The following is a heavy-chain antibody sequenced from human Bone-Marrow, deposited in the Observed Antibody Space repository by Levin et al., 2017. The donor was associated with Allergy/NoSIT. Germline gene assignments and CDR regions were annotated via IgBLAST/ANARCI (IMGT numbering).Heavy chain of an antibody. J-gene: IGHJ4*02. D-gene: IGHD3-10*01. Sequence: PGGSLRLSCAASEFIYNNAWMSWVRQAPGKGLEWVGRSKTKKDGETTDYAAPVKGRFTISRDDSKNTVFLQMNSLILEDTGVYFCTPDGAYWGQGTLVTVSS. V-gene: IGHV3-15*01. CDR1: EFIYNNAW. CDR3: TPDGAY. CDR2: SKTKKDGETT.